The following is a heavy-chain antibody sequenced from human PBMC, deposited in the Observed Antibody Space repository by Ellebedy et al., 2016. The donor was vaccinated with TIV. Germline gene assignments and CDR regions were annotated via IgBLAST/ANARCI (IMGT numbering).Heavy chain of an antibody. CDR2: IYYSGST. D-gene: IGHD2-21*01. CDR1: GGSISSGDYY. Sequence: SETLSLTCTVSGGSISSGDYYWSWIRQPPGKGLEWIGYIYYSGSTYYNPSLKSRLSLSMDTSKKQFSLKLSSVTAADTAVYYCAKSGGDWSGWFDPWGQGTLVTVSS. CDR3: AKSGGDWSGWFDP. V-gene: IGHV4-30-4*01. J-gene: IGHJ5*02.